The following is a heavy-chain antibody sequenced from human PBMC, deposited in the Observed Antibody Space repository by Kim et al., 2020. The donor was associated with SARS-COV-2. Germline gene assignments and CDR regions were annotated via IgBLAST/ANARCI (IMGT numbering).Heavy chain of an antibody. Sequence: SETLSLTCTVSGGSISSYYWSWIRQPPGKGLEWIGYIYYSGSTNYNPSLKSRVTISVDTSKNQFSLKLSSVTAADTAVYYCARIYSGWWFDPWGQGTLVT. CDR1: GGSISSYY. J-gene: IGHJ5*02. D-gene: IGHD5-12*01. CDR3: ARIYSGWWFDP. V-gene: IGHV4-59*13. CDR2: IYYSGST.